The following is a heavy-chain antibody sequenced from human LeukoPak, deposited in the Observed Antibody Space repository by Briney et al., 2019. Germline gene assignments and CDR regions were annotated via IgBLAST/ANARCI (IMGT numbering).Heavy chain of an antibody. V-gene: IGHV3-21*01. CDR2: ISSSSSYI. CDR3: ARGLPRSMVVAASWFDP. Sequence: GGSLRLSCAASGFTFSCYSMNWVRQAPGKWLEWVSSISSSSSYIYYADSVKGRFTISRDNAKNSLYLQMNSLRAEDTAVYYCARGLPRSMVVAASWFDPWGQGTLVTVSS. D-gene: IGHD2-15*01. CDR1: GFTFSCYS. J-gene: IGHJ5*02.